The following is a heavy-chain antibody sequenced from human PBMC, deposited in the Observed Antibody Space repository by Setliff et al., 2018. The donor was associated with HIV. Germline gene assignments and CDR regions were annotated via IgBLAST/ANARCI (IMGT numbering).Heavy chain of an antibody. CDR1: GYSISSGYY. D-gene: IGHD3-22*01. V-gene: IGHV4-38-2*02. J-gene: IGHJ3*02. CDR2: IYYSGTT. Sequence: PSETLSLTCTVSGYSISSGYYWGWIRQPPGQGLEWIGSIYYSGTTYYNPSLKSRVTISVDTSKNQFSLKLSSVTAADTAVYYCARILLYDSSAYFVNAFDIWGQGTVVTVSS. CDR3: ARILLYDSSAYFVNAFDI.